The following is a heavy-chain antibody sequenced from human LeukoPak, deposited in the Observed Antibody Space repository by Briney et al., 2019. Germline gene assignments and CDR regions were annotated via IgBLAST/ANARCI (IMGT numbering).Heavy chain of an antibody. CDR1: GFTFSGSA. D-gene: IGHD3-22*01. CDR3: TRHEVYYDSSGYTPRPFDY. CDR2: IRSKANSYAT. V-gene: IGHV3-73*01. Sequence: GGSLRLSCAASGFTFSGSAMHWVRQASGKGLEWVGRIRSKANSYATAYAASVKGRFTISRDDSKNTAYLQVNSLKTEDTAVYYCTRHEVYYDSSGYTPRPFDYWGQGTLVTVSS. J-gene: IGHJ4*02.